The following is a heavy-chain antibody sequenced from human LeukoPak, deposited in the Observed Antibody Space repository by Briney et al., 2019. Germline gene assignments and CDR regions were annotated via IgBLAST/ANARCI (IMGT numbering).Heavy chain of an antibody. D-gene: IGHD3-16*01. J-gene: IGHJ4*02. CDR2: IKSKTDGGTT. CDR1: GFTFSDYW. V-gene: IGHV3-15*01. Sequence: GGSPRLSCAASGFTFSDYWTSWVRQAPGKGLEWVGRIKSKTDGGTTDYAAPVKGRFTISRDDSKNTLYLQMNSLKTEDTAVYYCMGVAASNRFDYWGQGTLVTVSS. CDR3: MGVAASNRFDY.